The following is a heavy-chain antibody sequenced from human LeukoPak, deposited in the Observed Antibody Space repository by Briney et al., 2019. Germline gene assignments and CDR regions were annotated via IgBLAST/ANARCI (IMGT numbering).Heavy chain of an antibody. V-gene: IGHV1-69*13. CDR3: ARNVGPGYYDSSGYYFGMDV. D-gene: IGHD3-22*01. J-gene: IGHJ6*02. CDR2: LIPIFGTA. CDR1: GGTFSSYA. Sequence: GASVKVSCKASGGTFSSYAISWVRQAPGQELEWMGGLIPIFGTANYARKFQGRVTITADESTSTAYMELSSLRSEDTAVYYCARNVGPGYYDSSGYYFGMDVWGQGTTVTVSS.